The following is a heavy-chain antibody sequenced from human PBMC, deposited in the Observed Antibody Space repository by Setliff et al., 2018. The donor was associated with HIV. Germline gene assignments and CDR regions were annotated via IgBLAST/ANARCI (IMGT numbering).Heavy chain of an antibody. CDR1: GSTFTTYG. CDR2: ISPNFGHT. V-gene: IGHV1-18*04. D-gene: IGHD6-19*01. J-gene: IGHJ6*02. Sequence: RASVKVSCKASGSTFTTYGISWVRLAPGHGLEWMGWISPNFGHTKYAQKFLDRVTMTIDTATSRAYMELRSLRSDDTAVYFCARLGSGWSDSYYYAMDIWGQGTTVTVSS. CDR3: ARLGSGWSDSYYYAMDI.